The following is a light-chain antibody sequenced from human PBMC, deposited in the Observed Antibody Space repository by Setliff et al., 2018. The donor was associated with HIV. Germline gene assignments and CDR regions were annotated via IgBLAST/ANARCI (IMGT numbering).Light chain of an antibody. CDR2: GNN. J-gene: IGLJ1*01. V-gene: IGLV1-40*01. Sequence: QSVLTQPPSVSGAPGQRVTISCTGSSSNIGAGYDVHWYQQLPGTAPKLLIHGNNNRPSGVPDRFSGSNSGTSASLAITGLQAEDEADYYCQSYDSSLSTEVFGTGTKGTVL. CDR3: QSYDSSLSTEV. CDR1: SSNIGAGYD.